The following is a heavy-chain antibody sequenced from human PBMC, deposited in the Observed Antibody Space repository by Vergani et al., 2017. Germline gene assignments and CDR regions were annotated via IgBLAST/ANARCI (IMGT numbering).Heavy chain of an antibody. CDR2: IFYSGST. V-gene: IGHV4-39*01. Sequence: QLQLHKSGPGLVKPPETLSLTCTLPGGSISSSSHFWGWLRQTPGKGLEWIGSIFYSGSTYYNPSLTSPATPSVDPSKNQFSLSLTSATAAVTAVYRRVWRAASPPRCFDCWGQGTLVIVSS. CDR3: VWRAASPPRCFDC. D-gene: IGHD2-2*01. J-gene: IGHJ4*02. CDR1: GGSISSSSHF.